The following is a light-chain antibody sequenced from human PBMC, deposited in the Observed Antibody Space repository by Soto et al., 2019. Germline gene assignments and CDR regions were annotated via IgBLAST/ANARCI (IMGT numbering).Light chain of an antibody. CDR1: QNVNNN. Sequence: EIVMTQSPATLSVSPGERATLSCRASQNVNNNLAWYQQKPGQAPRLLIYGASTRATGIPARFSGSGPGTEFTLTISSLQSEDFAVYYCQQYNNWLSFGQGTKLEIK. CDR2: GAS. V-gene: IGKV3-15*01. CDR3: QQYNNWLS. J-gene: IGKJ2*01.